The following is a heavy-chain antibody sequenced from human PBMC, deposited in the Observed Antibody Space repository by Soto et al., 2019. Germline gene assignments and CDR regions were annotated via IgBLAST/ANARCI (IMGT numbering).Heavy chain of an antibody. D-gene: IGHD6-19*01. CDR2: IYYTGGT. Sequence: QVQLQESGPGLVKPSETLSLTCTVSGDSISSYYWSWIRQPPGKGLEWIGYIYYTGGTNYNPSLKRRVTISVDTSKNQFSLKLRFVTAADTAVYYCARDPSSGWSWFDPWGQGTLVTVSS. CDR1: GDSISSYY. V-gene: IGHV4-59*01. CDR3: ARDPSSGWSWFDP. J-gene: IGHJ5*02.